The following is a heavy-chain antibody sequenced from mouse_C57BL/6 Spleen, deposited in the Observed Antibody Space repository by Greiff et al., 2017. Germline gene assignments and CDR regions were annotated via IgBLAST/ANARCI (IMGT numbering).Heavy chain of an antibody. CDR1: GYTFTDYY. CDR2: IYPGSGNT. J-gene: IGHJ4*01. Sequence: VKLMESGAELVRPGASVKLSCKASGYTFTDYYINWVKQRPGQGLEWIARIYPGSGNTYYNEKFKGKATLTAEKSSSTAYMQLSSLTSEDSAVYFCASPYGNYAMDYWGQGTSVTVSS. V-gene: IGHV1-76*01. CDR3: ASPYGNYAMDY. D-gene: IGHD1-1*01.